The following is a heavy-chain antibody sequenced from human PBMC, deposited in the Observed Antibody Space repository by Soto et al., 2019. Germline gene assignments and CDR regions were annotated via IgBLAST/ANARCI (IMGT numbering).Heavy chain of an antibody. V-gene: IGHV1-2*02. J-gene: IGHJ4*02. CDR2: INPKNGAT. Sequence: GASVKVSCKASGYTFTDYYLHWVRQAPGQGLELMGWINPKNGATIYAQKFQGRVTMTRDTSISTAYMELSRLRSDDTAVYSCARVYYDSSGYLDYWGQGTLVTVS. CDR1: GYTFTDYY. D-gene: IGHD3-22*01. CDR3: ARVYYDSSGYLDY.